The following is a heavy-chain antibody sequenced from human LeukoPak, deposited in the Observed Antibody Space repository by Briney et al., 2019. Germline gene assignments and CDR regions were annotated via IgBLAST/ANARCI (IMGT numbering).Heavy chain of an antibody. J-gene: IGHJ4*02. CDR2: IKSDESSA. D-gene: IGHD3-10*01. CDR1: GFTFSRYW. V-gene: IGHV3-74*01. CDR3: TSETYYYGSGSYYKGQF. Sequence: QSGGSLRLSCAASGFTFSRYWMHWVRQVPGKGLVWVSRIKSDESSASYADFVKGRFTISRDNAKNTLYLQMNSLRGEDTAVYYCTSETYYYGSGSYYKGQFWGQGTLVTVSS.